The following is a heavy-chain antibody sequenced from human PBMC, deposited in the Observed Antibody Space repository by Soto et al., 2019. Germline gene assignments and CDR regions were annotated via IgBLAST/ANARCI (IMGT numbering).Heavy chain of an antibody. Sequence: QVQLVESGGGVVQPGRSLRLSCAASGFTFSSYAMHWVRQAPGKGLEWVAVISYDGSNKYYADSVKGRFTISRDNSKNTLYLQMNSLRAEDTAVYYCAREAGEAVAGHFNSFDYWGQGPLVTLSS. CDR1: GFTFSSYA. V-gene: IGHV3-30-3*01. J-gene: IGHJ4*02. CDR2: ISYDGSNK. CDR3: AREAGEAVAGHFNSFDY. D-gene: IGHD6-19*01.